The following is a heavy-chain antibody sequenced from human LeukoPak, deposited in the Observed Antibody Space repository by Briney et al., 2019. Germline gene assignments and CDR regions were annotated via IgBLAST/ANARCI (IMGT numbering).Heavy chain of an antibody. CDR2: INPNSGGA. J-gene: IGHJ4*02. CDR1: GYTFTGYY. V-gene: IGHV1-2*02. D-gene: IGHD3/OR15-3a*01. CDR3: AKFYLSGLHTHFDY. Sequence: VASVKVSCKASGYTFTGYYMHWGRQAPGQGVEWMGWINPNSGGANYAQKFQGRVTMSEGTSISTAYMELSRLRSDDTAVYYCAKFYLSGLHTHFDYWGQGTLVTVSS.